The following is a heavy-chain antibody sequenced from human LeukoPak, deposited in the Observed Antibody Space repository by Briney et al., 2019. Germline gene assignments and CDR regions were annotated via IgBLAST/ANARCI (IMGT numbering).Heavy chain of an antibody. CDR2: INHSGST. D-gene: IGHD6-19*01. CDR1: GGSFSGYY. CDR3: ARKSSGWPFDY. V-gene: IGHV4-34*01. Sequence: SETLSPTCAVYGGSFSGYYWSWIRQPPGKGLEWIGEINHSGSTNYNPSLKSRVTISVDTSKNQFSLKLSSVTAADTAVYYCARKSSGWPFDYWGQGTLVTVSS. J-gene: IGHJ4*02.